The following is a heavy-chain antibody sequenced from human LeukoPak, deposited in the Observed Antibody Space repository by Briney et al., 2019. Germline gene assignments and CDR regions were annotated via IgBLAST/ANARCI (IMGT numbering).Heavy chain of an antibody. V-gene: IGHV3-21*04. CDR2: ISSSSSYI. D-gene: IGHD2-2*01. CDR1: GFTFSSYS. CDR3: AKGYCSSTSCLDYFDY. J-gene: IGHJ4*02. Sequence: TGGSLRLSCAASGFTFSSYSMNWVRQAPGKGLEWVSSISSSSSYIYYADSVKGRFTISRDNSKNTLYLQMNSLRAEDTAVYYCAKGYCSSTSCLDYFDYWGQGTLVTVSS.